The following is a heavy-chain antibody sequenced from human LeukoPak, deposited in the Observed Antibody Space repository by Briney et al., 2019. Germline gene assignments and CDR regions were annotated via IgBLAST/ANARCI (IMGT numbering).Heavy chain of an antibody. J-gene: IGHJ4*02. CDR1: GFTFSDHP. CDR3: ARDRPPVGAIDY. V-gene: IGHV3-48*02. D-gene: IGHD1-26*01. Sequence: PGGSLRLSCAASGFTFSDHPMNWVRQAPGEGLEWVSYIRGGSDSIYYADSVKGRFTISRDNAKNSLYLQMNSLRDEDTAVYFCARDRPPVGAIDYWGQGTLVTVSS. CDR2: IRGGSDSI.